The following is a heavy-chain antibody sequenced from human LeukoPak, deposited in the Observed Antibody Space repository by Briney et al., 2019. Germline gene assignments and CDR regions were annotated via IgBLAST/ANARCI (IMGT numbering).Heavy chain of an antibody. J-gene: IGHJ4*02. CDR2: IIPIFGTA. V-gene: IGHV1-69*13. Sequence: ASVKVSCKASGGTFSSYAISWVRQAPGQGLEWMGGIIPIFGTANYAQKFQGRVTITADESTSTAYMELSSLRSEDTAVYYCARGAELLRVRLTTRFDYWGQGTLVTVSS. D-gene: IGHD1-26*01. CDR3: ARGAELLRVRLTTRFDY. CDR1: GGTFSSYA.